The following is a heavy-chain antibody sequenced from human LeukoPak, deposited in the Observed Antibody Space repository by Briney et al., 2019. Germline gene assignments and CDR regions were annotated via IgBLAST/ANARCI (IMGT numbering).Heavy chain of an antibody. J-gene: IGHJ1*01. V-gene: IGHV3-30*04. CDR1: GFTFSSYA. D-gene: IGHD4-17*01. CDR2: ISYDGSNK. Sequence: GRSLRLSCAASGFTFSSYAMHWVRQAPGKGLEGVAVISYDGSNKYYADSVNGRFTISRDNSKNTLYLQMNSLTAEDTAVYYCARDRYGDEDAEYFQHWGQGTLVTVSS. CDR3: ARDRYGDEDAEYFQH.